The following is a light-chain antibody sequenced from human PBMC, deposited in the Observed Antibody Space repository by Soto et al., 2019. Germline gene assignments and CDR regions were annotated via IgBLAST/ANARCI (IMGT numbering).Light chain of an antibody. Sequence: EIVLTQSPGTLSLSPGERATLSCRASQSVPKDYLAWYQHKPGQAPRFLIHDTSSRATGIPDRFSGSGSGTDFTLTISRLEPEDFAVYYCQQCSISPLTFGGGTKVDIK. CDR2: DTS. CDR3: QQCSISPLT. J-gene: IGKJ4*01. V-gene: IGKV3-20*01. CDR1: QSVPKDY.